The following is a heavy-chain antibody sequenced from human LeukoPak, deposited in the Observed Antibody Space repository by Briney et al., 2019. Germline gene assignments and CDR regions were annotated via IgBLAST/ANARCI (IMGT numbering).Heavy chain of an antibody. CDR2: INPSGGST. V-gene: IGHV1-46*01. CDR1: GYTFTTYY. Sequence: AASVRVSCKASGYTFTTYYMHWVRQAPGQGLEWMAMINPSGGSTNYAQKFQGRVTMTRDTSTSTAYMELSSLRSGDTALYYCARGGSEQLSPPFDSWGQGTLDPVSS. CDR3: ARGGSEQLSPPFDS. D-gene: IGHD3-10*01. J-gene: IGHJ4*02.